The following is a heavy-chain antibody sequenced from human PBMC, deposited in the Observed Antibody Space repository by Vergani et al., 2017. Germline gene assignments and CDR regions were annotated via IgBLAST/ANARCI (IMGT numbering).Heavy chain of an antibody. CDR2: IWSDGSKY. J-gene: IGHJ4*02. CDR3: ARDRSPRGQWLVGPFDY. V-gene: IGHV3-33*01. CDR1: GFTFSSHA. D-gene: IGHD6-19*01. Sequence: QVQLVESGGGVARPGTSLRLSCVTSGFTFSSHAMHWVRQTPGKGLEWVAVIWSDGSKYIYTRPVNGRFVISRDNSKNTLYLQMHDLRTEDTGVYYCARDRSPRGQWLVGPFDYWGQGTLVTASS.